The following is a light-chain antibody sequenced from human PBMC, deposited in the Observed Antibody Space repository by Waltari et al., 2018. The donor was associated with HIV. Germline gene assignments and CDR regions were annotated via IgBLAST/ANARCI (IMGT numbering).Light chain of an antibody. Sequence: SVSPGERATLSCRASQSVSTNLAWYQQYPGKAPKVIIYEVFQRPSGVPDRFTASKSGITASLTISGLQDEDEADYYCCSYAGTYTYVFGSGTTVTVL. J-gene: IGLJ1*01. CDR2: EVF. V-gene: IGLV2-11*03. CDR1: SQSVSTNL. CDR3: CSYAGTYTYV.